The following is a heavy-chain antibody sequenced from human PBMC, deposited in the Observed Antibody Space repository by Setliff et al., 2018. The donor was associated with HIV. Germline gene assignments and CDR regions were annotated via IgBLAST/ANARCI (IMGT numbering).Heavy chain of an antibody. Sequence: GGSLRLSCAASGFTFSSYAMSWVRQVAGKGLEWVSVFYSGGSTDYADSVKGRFTISRDNSKNTVYLQMNSLRAEDTAVYYCAMDGYNPNAEYFQHWGQGTLVTVSS. CDR3: AMDGYNPNAEYFQH. J-gene: IGHJ1*01. CDR1: GFTFSSYA. CDR2: FYSGGST. D-gene: IGHD5-12*01. V-gene: IGHV3-53*01.